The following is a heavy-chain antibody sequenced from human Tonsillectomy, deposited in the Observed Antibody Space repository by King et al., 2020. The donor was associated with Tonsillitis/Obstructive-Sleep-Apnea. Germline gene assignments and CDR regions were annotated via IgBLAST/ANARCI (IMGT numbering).Heavy chain of an antibody. Sequence: VQLVESGGGVVQPGRSLRLSCAASGFTFSSYAMHWVRQAPGKGLEWVALISYDGSNKYYADSVKGRFTISRDNSKNTLYLQMNSLRAEDTAVYYCARDYYDYVWGSYRSDAFDIWGQGIMVTVSS. CDR1: GFTFSSYA. J-gene: IGHJ3*02. CDR2: ISYDGSNK. D-gene: IGHD3-16*02. V-gene: IGHV3-30*04. CDR3: ARDYYDYVWGSYRSDAFDI.